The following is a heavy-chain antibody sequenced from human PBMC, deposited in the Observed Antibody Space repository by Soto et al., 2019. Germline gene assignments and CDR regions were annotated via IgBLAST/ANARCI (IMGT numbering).Heavy chain of an antibody. CDR3: ARKREGDYDFWSGYGLLFDY. V-gene: IGHV4-34*01. J-gene: IGHJ4*02. CDR1: GGSFSGYY. CDR2: INHSGST. Sequence: SETLSLTCAVYGGSFSGYYWSWIRQPPGKGLEWIGEINHSGSTNYNPSLKSRVTISVDTSKNQFSLKLSSVTAADTAVYYCARKREGDYDFWSGYGLLFDYWGQGTLVTVSS. D-gene: IGHD3-3*01.